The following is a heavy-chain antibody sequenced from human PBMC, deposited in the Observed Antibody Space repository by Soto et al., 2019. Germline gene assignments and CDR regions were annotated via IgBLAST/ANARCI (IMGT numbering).Heavy chain of an antibody. CDR3: ARGRDGDY. CDR2: ISAHNGNT. D-gene: IGHD6-6*01. J-gene: IGHJ4*02. CDR1: GYTFTSYG. V-gene: IGHV1-18*01. Sequence: QVHLVQSGAEVKKPGASVKVSCKGSGYTFTSYGITWVRQAPGQGLEWMGWISAHNGNTDYAQKRQGRVTVTRGTSTSTACMELRSLRSDDTAVYYCARGRDGDYWGQGALVTVSS.